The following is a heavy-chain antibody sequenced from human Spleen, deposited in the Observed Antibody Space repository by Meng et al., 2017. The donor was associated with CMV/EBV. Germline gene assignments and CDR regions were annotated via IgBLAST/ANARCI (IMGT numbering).Heavy chain of an antibody. CDR2: INHSGST. D-gene: IGHD3-16*01. J-gene: IGHJ4*02. CDR3: ARVRFNTLSLLGGD. Sequence: SETLSLTCGVYGVSLSAYYWTWIRQPPGKGLEWIGEINHSGSTNYNPSLKSRVTISVDTSKNQFSLKLSSVTAADTAVYYCARVRFNTLSLLGGDWGQGTLVTVSS. CDR1: GVSLSAYY. V-gene: IGHV4-34*01.